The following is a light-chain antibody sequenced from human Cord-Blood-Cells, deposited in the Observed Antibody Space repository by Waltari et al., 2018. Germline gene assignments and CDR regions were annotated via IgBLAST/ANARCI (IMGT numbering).Light chain of an antibody. CDR2: GAS. CDR1: QSVSSSY. V-gene: IGKV3-20*01. J-gene: IGKJ1*01. CDR3: QQYGSSPRT. Sequence: EIVLTQSPGTPPLSPGERATLPCRASQSVSSSYLAWYQQKPGQAPRLLIYGASSRATGIPDRFSGSGSGTDFTLTISRLEPEDFAVHYCQQYGSSPRTFGQGTKVEIK.